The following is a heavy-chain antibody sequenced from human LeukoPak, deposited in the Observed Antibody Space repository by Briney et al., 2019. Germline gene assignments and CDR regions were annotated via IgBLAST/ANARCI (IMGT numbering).Heavy chain of an antibody. CDR3: ARTRGQYYYGSGSYPQTPDYFDY. CDR2: INHSGST. V-gene: IGHV4-34*01. J-gene: IGHJ4*02. CDR1: GGSFSGYY. Sequence: SETLSLTCAVYGGSFSGYYWSWIRRPPGKGLEWIGEINHSGSTNYNPSLKSRVTISVDTSKNQFSLKLSSVTAADTAVYYCARTRGQYYYGSGSYPQTPDYFDYWGQGTLVTVSS. D-gene: IGHD3-10*01.